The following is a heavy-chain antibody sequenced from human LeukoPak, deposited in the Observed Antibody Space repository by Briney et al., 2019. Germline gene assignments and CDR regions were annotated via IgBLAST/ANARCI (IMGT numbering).Heavy chain of an antibody. D-gene: IGHD4-23*01. Sequence: SQTLSLTCAVSGGSISSGGYSWNWIRQPPGKGLEWIGYIYHSGSTYYNPSLKSRVTISVDRSKNQFSLKLSSVTAADTAVYYCARHNDYGGNGFDYWGQGTLVTVSS. CDR3: ARHNDYGGNGFDY. CDR1: GGSISSGGYS. CDR2: IYHSGST. V-gene: IGHV4-30-2*01. J-gene: IGHJ4*02.